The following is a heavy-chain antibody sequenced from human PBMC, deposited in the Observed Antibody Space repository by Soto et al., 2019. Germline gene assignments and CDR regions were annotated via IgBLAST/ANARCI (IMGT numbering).Heavy chain of an antibody. CDR3: AGAVAVPADFDY. Sequence: QVQLVQSGAEEKKPGASVKVSCKASGYTFNGYAMHWVRQAPGQRLEWMGWINAGNGNTKYSQKFQGRVTITRDTSASTAYMELSSLRSEDTAVYYCAGAVAVPADFDYWGQGTLVTVSS. CDR2: INAGNGNT. J-gene: IGHJ4*02. CDR1: GYTFNGYA. V-gene: IGHV1-3*05. D-gene: IGHD6-19*01.